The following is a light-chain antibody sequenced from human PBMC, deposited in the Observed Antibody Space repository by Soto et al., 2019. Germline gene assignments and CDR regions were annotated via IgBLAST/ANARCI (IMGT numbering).Light chain of an antibody. CDR1: QSISIKY. CDR3: QQFRSSPLT. Sequence: EILLTQSPGTLSLSLGERATLSCRASQSISIKYLAWYQQKPGQAPRLLIYGASSRASGIPDRFSGSGSGTDFTLTISRVAPEDFEVYYCQQFRSSPLTFGGGTKVDIK. CDR2: GAS. J-gene: IGKJ4*01. V-gene: IGKV3-20*01.